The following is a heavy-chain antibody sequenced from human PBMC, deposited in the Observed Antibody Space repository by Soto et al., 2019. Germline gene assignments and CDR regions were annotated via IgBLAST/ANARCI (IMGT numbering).Heavy chain of an antibody. D-gene: IGHD1-26*01. Sequence: SXKVSYKASGYTXNGYYMHLVRQAPGQGLEWMGWINPNSGGTNYAQKFQGRVNMTREKSISTAYIELSRLRSDDPAVYYCARGRWEWEPAGYWGQGTLVTVSP. CDR2: INPNSGGT. V-gene: IGHV1-2*02. CDR1: GYTXNGYY. CDR3: ARGRWEWEPAGY. J-gene: IGHJ4*02.